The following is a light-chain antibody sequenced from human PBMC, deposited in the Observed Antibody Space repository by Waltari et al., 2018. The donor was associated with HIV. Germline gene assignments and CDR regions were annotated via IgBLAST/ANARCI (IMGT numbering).Light chain of an antibody. CDR1: QSISNN. Sequence: VVMTQSPATLYVSPGERVTLSCRASQSISNNLAWYQVKPGQTPRLLIYGASTRATGTPATFSGSGSGTDFTLTISSLQSEDFAVYYCQQYIDWPPITFGQGTRLEIK. V-gene: IGKV3-15*01. CDR3: QQYIDWPPIT. CDR2: GAS. J-gene: IGKJ5*01.